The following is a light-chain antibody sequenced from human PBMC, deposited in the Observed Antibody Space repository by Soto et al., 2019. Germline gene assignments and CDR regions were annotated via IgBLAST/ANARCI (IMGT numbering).Light chain of an antibody. CDR2: EDY. Sequence: NFMLTQPHSVSESPGKTVTISCTGSSGSIANNYVQWYQQRPGSAPTTVIYEDYQRPSGVPDRFSGSVDSSSNSASLTISGLKTEDEADYYCQSYDTSDFFPVVFGGGTKLTVL. V-gene: IGLV6-57*02. CDR3: QSYDTSDFFPVV. CDR1: SGSIANNY. J-gene: IGLJ2*01.